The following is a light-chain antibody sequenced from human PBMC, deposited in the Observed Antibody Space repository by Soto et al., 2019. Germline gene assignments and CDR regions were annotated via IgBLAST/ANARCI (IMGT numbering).Light chain of an antibody. CDR1: SSNIGSNY. J-gene: IGLJ3*02. V-gene: IGLV1-47*01. CDR3: AAWDDSLSGVV. Sequence: QSVLTQPPSASGTPGQRVTISCSGSSSNIGSNYVYWYQQFPGPAPKLLIYRNNQRPSGVPDRFSGSKSGTSVSLAISGLRSEDEADYYCAAWDDSLSGVVFSGGTQLTVL. CDR2: RNN.